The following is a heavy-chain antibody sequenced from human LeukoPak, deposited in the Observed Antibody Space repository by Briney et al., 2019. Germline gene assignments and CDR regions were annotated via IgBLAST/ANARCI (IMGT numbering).Heavy chain of an antibody. CDR3: ARGKDYSTTLFDY. CDR1: GDSISSHY. V-gene: IGHV4-59*11. Sequence: PSETLSLTCTVSGDSISSHYWSWIRLPPGKGLEWIGYTFYSGNTNYNPSLRSRVSISVDTSKNQFSLRLSSVTAADTALYYCARGKDYSTTLFDYWGQGTLVTVSS. CDR2: TFYSGNT. D-gene: IGHD2/OR15-2a*01. J-gene: IGHJ4*02.